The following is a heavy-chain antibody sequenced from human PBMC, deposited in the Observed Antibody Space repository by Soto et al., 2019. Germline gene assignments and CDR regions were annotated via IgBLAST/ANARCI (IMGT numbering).Heavy chain of an antibody. Sequence: GESLKISCKGSGYSFTTCIIVWVRQMPGKGLEWTGTIYPGDSDARYSPSFQGQVTISADKSITTTYLQWSSLKASDAAMYYCARRAYCGGDYTRNHHHYFAMDVWGQGTTVTVSS. CDR1: GYSFTTCI. CDR3: ARRAYCGGDYTRNHHHYFAMDV. V-gene: IGHV5-51*01. J-gene: IGHJ6*02. CDR2: IYPGDSDA. D-gene: IGHD2-21*02.